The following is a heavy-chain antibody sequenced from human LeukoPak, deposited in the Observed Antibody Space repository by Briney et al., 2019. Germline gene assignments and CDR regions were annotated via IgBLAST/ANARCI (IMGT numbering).Heavy chain of an antibody. CDR1: GGAFSGYY. CDR2: INHSVST. D-gene: IGHD4-23*01. V-gene: IGHV4-34*01. J-gene: IGHJ6*02. Sequence: SETLSLTCAVYGGAFSGYYWSWIRQSPGKGLEWIGEINHSVSTNYNPSLKSRVTISGDTSKKQFSLRLSSVTAADTAVYYCARGLTVVTHYYYYGLDVWGQGTTVTVSS. CDR3: ARGLTVVTHYYYYGLDV.